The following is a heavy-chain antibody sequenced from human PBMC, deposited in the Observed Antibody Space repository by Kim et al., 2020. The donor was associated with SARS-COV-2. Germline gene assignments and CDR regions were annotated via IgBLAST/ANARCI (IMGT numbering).Heavy chain of an antibody. CDR2: INHSGST. Sequence: SETLSLTCAVYVGSFSGYYWSWIRQPPGKGLEWIGEINHSGSTNYNPSPKSRVTISADTSKNQFSLKLTSVTAADTAMYYCARNRGKDYWGQGILVTVS. V-gene: IGHV4-34*01. CDR1: VGSFSGYY. CDR3: ARNRGKDY. J-gene: IGHJ4*02. D-gene: IGHD3-16*01.